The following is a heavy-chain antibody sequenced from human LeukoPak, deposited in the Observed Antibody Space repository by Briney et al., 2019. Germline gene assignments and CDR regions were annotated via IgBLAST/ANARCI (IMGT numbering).Heavy chain of an antibody. Sequence: GGSLRLSCAASGFTFSDYYMSWIRQTPGKGLEWVSYISDSSGYTKDADSVKGRFTISRDNAKKSLYLQMNSLRAEDTAVYYCARDRVGGSYVFDIWGQGTMVTVSS. CDR3: ARDRVGGSYVFDI. D-gene: IGHD1-26*01. CDR1: GFTFSDYY. J-gene: IGHJ3*02. V-gene: IGHV3-11*06. CDR2: ISDSSGYT.